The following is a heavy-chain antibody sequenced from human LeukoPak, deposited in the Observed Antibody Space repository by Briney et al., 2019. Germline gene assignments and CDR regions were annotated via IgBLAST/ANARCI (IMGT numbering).Heavy chain of an antibody. Sequence: VASVKVSCKASGGTFSSYAISWVRQAPGQGLEWMGRIIPIFGIANYAQKFQGRVTITADKSTSTAYMELSSLRSEDTAVYYCARDCSGGSCYSYYYYGMDVWGQGTTVTVSS. J-gene: IGHJ6*02. CDR2: IIPIFGIA. CDR3: ARDCSGGSCYSYYYYGMDV. CDR1: GGTFSSYA. D-gene: IGHD2-15*01. V-gene: IGHV1-69*04.